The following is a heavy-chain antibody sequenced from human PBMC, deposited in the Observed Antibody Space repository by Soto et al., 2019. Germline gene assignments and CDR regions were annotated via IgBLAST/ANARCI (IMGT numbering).Heavy chain of an antibody. J-gene: IGHJ4*02. D-gene: IGHD3-16*01. Sequence: GESLKISCAASGFTFSSYGMHWVRQAPGKGLEWVAVIWYDGSNKYYADSVKGRFTISRDNSKNTLYLQMNSLRAEDTAVYYCARDQRFGLREGGEFDYWGQGTLVTVSS. CDR1: GFTFSSYG. CDR3: ARDQRFGLREGGEFDY. CDR2: IWYDGSNK. V-gene: IGHV3-33*01.